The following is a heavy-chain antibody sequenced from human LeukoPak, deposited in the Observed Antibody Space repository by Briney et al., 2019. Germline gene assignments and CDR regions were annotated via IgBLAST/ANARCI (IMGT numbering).Heavy chain of an antibody. V-gene: IGHV1-2*06. CDR2: INPNSGGT. CDR3: ARPEGQGYFDY. D-gene: IGHD1-14*01. CDR1: GYTFTGYY. Sequence: ASVKVSCKASGYTFTGYYMHWVRQAPGQGLEWMGRINPNSGGTNYAQKFQGRVAMTRDTSISAAYMELSRLRSDDTAVYYCARPEGQGYFDYWGQGTLVTVSS. J-gene: IGHJ4*02.